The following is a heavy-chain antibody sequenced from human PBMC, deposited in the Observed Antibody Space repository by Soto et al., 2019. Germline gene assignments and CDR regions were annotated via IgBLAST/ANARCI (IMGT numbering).Heavy chain of an antibody. CDR3: AREYSSSLYY. CDR1: GFTFSSYS. D-gene: IGHD6-6*01. J-gene: IGHJ4*02. V-gene: IGHV3-21*01. CDR2: ISSSSSYI. Sequence: WWSLRLSCASSGFTFSSYSMNWVRQAPGKGLERVSSISSSSSYIYYADSVKGRFTTSRDNAKNSLYLQMNSLRAEDTAVYYCAREYSSSLYYWGQGTLVTVSS.